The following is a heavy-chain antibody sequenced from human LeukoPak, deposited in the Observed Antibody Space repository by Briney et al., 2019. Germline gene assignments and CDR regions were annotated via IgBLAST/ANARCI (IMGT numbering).Heavy chain of an antibody. J-gene: IGHJ1*01. CDR2: ISGRSSHI. D-gene: IGHD3/OR15-3a*01. CDR3: GRAFPPLRTSSAGDW. V-gene: IGHV3-21*01. Sequence: GGSLRLSCSASGFSFSDYDMNWVRQAPGKGLEWVSAISGRSSHIYYGESVKGRFTISRDNAKNSLYLQMDSLGVEDTAVYYCGRAFPPLRTSSAGDWWAQGTLVIVSS. CDR1: GFSFSDYD.